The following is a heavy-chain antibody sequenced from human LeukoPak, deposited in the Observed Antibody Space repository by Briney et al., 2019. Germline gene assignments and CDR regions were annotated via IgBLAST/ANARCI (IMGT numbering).Heavy chain of an antibody. CDR1: GFTFSSYA. J-gene: IGHJ3*02. V-gene: IGHV3-23*01. CDR2: ITGTGDSA. Sequence: GGSLRLACAASGFTFSSYAISWVRQAPGKGLEWVSAITGTGDSAYYAGSVEGRFTISRDNSKNTVFLQMSSLRVEDTAEYYCARYGRIAFHIWGQGTMVTVSS. CDR3: ARYGRIAFHI. D-gene: IGHD4-17*01.